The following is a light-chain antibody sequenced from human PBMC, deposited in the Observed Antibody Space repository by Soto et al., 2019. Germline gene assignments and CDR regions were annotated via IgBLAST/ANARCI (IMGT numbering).Light chain of an antibody. CDR3: QQSYSTWT. Sequence: DIQMTQSPSTLSASVGDRVTITCRASQSISSWFAWYQQKPGKAPKLLIYKASSLESGVPSRFSGSGSGTEFTLTISSLQPEDFATYYCQQSYSTWTFGQGTKVDIK. CDR2: KAS. CDR1: QSISSW. V-gene: IGKV1-5*03. J-gene: IGKJ1*01.